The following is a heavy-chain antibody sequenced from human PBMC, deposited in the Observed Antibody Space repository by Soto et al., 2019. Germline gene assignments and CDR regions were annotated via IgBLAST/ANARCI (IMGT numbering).Heavy chain of an antibody. CDR1: GFTFSRYS. CDR2: ISSSSSYI. Sequence: EVQLVESGGGLVRPGGSLRLSCAASGFTFSRYSMNWVRQAPGKGLEWVSSISSSSSYIYYADSVKGRFTISRDNAKNSVYLEMKSLRAEDTAVFYCARDVSYCSGGSCYATYAFDVWGQGTTVTVSS. V-gene: IGHV3-21*02. J-gene: IGHJ3*01. CDR3: ARDVSYCSGGSCYATYAFDV. D-gene: IGHD2-15*01.